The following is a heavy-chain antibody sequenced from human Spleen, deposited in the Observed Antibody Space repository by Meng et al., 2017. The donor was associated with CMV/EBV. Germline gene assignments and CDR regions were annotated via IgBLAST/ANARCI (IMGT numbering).Heavy chain of an antibody. V-gene: IGHV4-4*02. J-gene: IGHJ5*02. CDR3: ARVREHTSLGNYWFDP. D-gene: IGHD3-16*01. Sequence: ASLPTTKWWTWVRQPPGKGLEWVGEIDHSGNSNSNPSLKSRLTLSLDTSKNHLSLRMTSVTAEDTAIYYCARVREHTSLGNYWFDPWGQGTLVTVSS. CDR2: IDHSGNS. CDR1: ASLPTTKW.